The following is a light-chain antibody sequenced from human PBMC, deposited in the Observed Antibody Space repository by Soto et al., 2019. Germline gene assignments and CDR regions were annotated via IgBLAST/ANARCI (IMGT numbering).Light chain of an antibody. CDR1: SSDIGNYNY. J-gene: IGLJ2*01. CDR3: SSYTNGNPAVV. V-gene: IGLV2-14*01. CDR2: EVS. Sequence: QSALTQPASVSGSPGQSITISCTGSSSDIGNYNYVSWYQQHPGKAPKLMLFEVSHRPSGVSNRFSGSKSGNTASLTISGLQAEDEADYYGSSYTNGNPAVVFGGGTKMNVL.